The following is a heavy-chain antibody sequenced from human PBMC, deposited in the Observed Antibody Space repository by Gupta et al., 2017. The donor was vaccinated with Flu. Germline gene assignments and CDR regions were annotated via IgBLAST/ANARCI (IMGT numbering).Heavy chain of an antibody. V-gene: IGHV1-2*02. CDR1: GYTFTGYY. CDR3: AKNIAVAGTYGMDV. D-gene: IGHD6-19*01. CDR2: INPNSGGT. J-gene: IGHJ6*02. Sequence: QVQLVQSGAEVKKPGASVKVSCKASGYTFTGYYMHWVRQAPGQGLEWMGWINPNSGGTNDAQKFQGRVTMTRDTSISTAYMELSRLRSDDTAVYYCAKNIAVAGTYGMDVWGQGTTVTVSS.